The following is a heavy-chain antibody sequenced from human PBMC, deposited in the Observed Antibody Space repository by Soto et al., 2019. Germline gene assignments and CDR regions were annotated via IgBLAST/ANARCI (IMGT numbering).Heavy chain of an antibody. CDR1: GGSFSGYY. CDR2: INHSGST. V-gene: IGHV4-34*01. CDR3: ARAPAYDFWSGYYTPASKRFNWFDP. D-gene: IGHD3-3*01. Sequence: SETLSLTCAVYGGSFSGYYWSWIRQPPGKGLEWIGEINHSGSTNYNPSLKSRVTISVDTSKNQLSLKLSSVTAADTAVYYCARAPAYDFWSGYYTPASKRFNWFDPWGQGTLVTVSS. J-gene: IGHJ5*02.